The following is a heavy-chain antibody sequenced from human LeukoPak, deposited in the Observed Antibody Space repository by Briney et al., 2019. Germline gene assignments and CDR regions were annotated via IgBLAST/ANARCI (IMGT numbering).Heavy chain of an antibody. CDR2: INPNSGGT. CDR3: ARDITYYYDSSGYHWNDAFDI. J-gene: IGHJ3*02. D-gene: IGHD3-22*01. Sequence: ASVKVSCKASGYTFTGYYLHWVRQAPGQGLGWMGWINPNSGGTNYAQKFQGRVTMTRDTSISTAYMELSRLRSDDTAVYYCARDITYYYDSSGYHWNDAFDIWGQGTMVTVSS. V-gene: IGHV1-2*02. CDR1: GYTFTGYY.